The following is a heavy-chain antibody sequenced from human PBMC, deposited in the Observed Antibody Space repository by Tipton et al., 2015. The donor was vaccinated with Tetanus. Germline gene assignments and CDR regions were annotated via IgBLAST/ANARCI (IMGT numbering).Heavy chain of an antibody. Sequence: QSGAEAKKPGSSVNVSCKASGGTFISYAISWVRQAPGQGLEWMGGIIPIIGTANYAQKLQGRVTITADQSTSTAYMELSSLRSEDTAVYYCARDSDKYYDGSGYYLWGGGFWGQGTLVTVSS. V-gene: IGHV1-69*01. CDR3: ARDSDKYYDGSGYYLWGGGF. CDR1: GGTFISYA. CDR2: IIPIIGTA. D-gene: IGHD3-22*01. J-gene: IGHJ4*02.